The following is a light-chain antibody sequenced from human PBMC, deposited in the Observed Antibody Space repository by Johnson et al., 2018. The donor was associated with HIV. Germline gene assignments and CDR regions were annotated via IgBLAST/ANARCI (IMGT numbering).Light chain of an antibody. V-gene: IGLV1-51*01. CDR3: GTWDSSLSAGEYV. CDR2: ENN. J-gene: IGLJ1*01. Sequence: QSVLTQPPSVSAAPGQKVTISCSGSSSNIGYNSVSWYLQLPGTAPKLLIYENNKRPSGIPDRFSGSKSGTSATLDITGLQTGDEADYYCGTWDSSLSAGEYVFGTGTKVTVL. CDR1: SSNIGYNS.